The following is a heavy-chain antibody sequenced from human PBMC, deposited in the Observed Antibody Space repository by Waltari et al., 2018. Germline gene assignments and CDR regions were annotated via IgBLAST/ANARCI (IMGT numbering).Heavy chain of an antibody. J-gene: IGHJ4*02. CDR2: IKQDGSEK. CDR1: GDTFSSYW. CDR3: ARDRARYPGFGY. V-gene: IGHV3-7*01. Sequence: EVQLVESGGGLVQPGGSMRLSCAASGDTFSSYWKSGVGQAPGKGREWVANIKQDGSEKYYVDSVKGRFTISRDNAKNSLYLQMNSLRAEDTAVYYCARDRARYPGFGYWGQGTLVTVSS. D-gene: IGHD1-20*01.